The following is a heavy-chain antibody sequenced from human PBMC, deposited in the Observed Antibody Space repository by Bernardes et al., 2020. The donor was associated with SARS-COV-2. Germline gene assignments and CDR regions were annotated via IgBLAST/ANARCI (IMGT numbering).Heavy chain of an antibody. D-gene: IGHD3-3*01. CDR2: ISGSGGST. CDR1: GFTFSTYS. J-gene: IGHJ4*02. V-gene: IGHV3-23*01. Sequence: GGSLRLSCVASGFTFSTYSMNWVRQAPGKGLEWVSAISGSGGSTYYADSVRGRFTISRDNSKNTLYLQMNSQRAEDTAVYYCAKREYYDFWSGPIDYWGQGTLVTVSS. CDR3: AKREYYDFWSGPIDY.